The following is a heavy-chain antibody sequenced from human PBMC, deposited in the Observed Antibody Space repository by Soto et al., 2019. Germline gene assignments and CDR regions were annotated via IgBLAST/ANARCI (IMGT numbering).Heavy chain of an antibody. CDR2: ISSSGSTI. V-gene: IGHV3-48*03. J-gene: IGHJ3*02. Sequence: GGSLRLSCAASGLTFSSYEMNWVRQAPGKGLEWVSYISSSGSTIYYADSVKGRFTISRDNAKNSLYLQMNSLRAEDTAVYYCAREVPKPHDAFDIWGQGTMVTVSS. CDR3: AREVPKPHDAFDI. CDR1: GLTFSSYE.